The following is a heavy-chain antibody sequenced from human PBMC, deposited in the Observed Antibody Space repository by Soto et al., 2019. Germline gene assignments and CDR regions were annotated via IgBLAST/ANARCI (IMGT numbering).Heavy chain of an antibody. CDR3: AKAVDITVRGGPPSDY. D-gene: IGHD3-10*01. J-gene: IGHJ4*02. CDR2: ISYDGNNK. Sequence: QVQLVESGGGVVQPGRSLRLSCAASGFPFNHFGMHWVRQAPGKGLEWVAVISYDGNNKYYADSVKGRFTVSRDNSKNTLSLQMNSLRAEDTAVYYCAKAVDITVRGGPPSDYWGQGTLVTVSS. CDR1: GFPFNHFG. V-gene: IGHV3-30*18.